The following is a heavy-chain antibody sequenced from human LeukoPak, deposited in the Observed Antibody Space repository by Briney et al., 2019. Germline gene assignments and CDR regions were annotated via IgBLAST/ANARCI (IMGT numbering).Heavy chain of an antibody. CDR2: IWYDGSNK. D-gene: IGHD3-3*01. Sequence: PGRSLRLSCAASGFTFSSYGMHWVRQAPGKGLEWVAVIWYDGSNKYYADSVKGRFTISRDNSKNTLYLQMNSLGAEDTAVYYCAKIGDYDFWSGYYRPQTDAFDIWGQGTMVTVSS. CDR1: GFTFSSYG. V-gene: IGHV3-33*06. J-gene: IGHJ3*02. CDR3: AKIGDYDFWSGYYRPQTDAFDI.